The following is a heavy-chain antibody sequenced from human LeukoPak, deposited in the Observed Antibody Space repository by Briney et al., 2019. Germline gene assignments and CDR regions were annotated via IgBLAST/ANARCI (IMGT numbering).Heavy chain of an antibody. V-gene: IGHV4-34*01. CDR3: ARGAYRITISWAFFDY. Sequence: PSETLSLTCAVYGGSFSGYYWSWIRQPPEKGLEWIGEINHSGSTNYNPSLKSRVTISVDTSKNQFSLKLSSVTAADTAVYYCARGAYRITISWAFFDYWGQGTLVTVSS. CDR1: GGSFSGYY. D-gene: IGHD3-3*01. CDR2: INHSGST. J-gene: IGHJ4*02.